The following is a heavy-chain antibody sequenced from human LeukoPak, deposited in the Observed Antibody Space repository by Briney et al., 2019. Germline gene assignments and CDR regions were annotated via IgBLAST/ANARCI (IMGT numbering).Heavy chain of an antibody. CDR2: MNPNNGNT. V-gene: IGHV1-8*01. CDR3: ARRVAGVDC. J-gene: IGHJ4*02. D-gene: IGHD6-19*01. Sequence: ASVKVSCKASVYTFSGYDINWVRQATGQGLEWVGWMNPNNGNTGYAQKFQGRVTMTRNTSISTAYMELSSLTSEDTAVYYCARRVAGVDCWGRGTLVTVSS. CDR1: VYTFSGYD.